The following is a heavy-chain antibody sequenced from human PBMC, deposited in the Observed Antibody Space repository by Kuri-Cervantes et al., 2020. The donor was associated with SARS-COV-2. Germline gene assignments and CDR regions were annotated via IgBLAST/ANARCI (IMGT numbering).Heavy chain of an antibody. CDR1: GGSISSHY. D-gene: IGHD3-9*01. CDR3: AREGGEEGSDYDILTGYLGAAYYYYYMDV. J-gene: IGHJ6*03. V-gene: IGHV4-59*08. Sequence: SETLSLTCTVSGGSISSHYWSWIRQPPGKGLEWIGYIYYSGSTNYNPSLKSRVTISGDTSKNQFSLKLGSVTAADTAVYYCAREGGEEGSDYDILTGYLGAAYYYYYMDVWGKGTTVTVSS. CDR2: IYYSGST.